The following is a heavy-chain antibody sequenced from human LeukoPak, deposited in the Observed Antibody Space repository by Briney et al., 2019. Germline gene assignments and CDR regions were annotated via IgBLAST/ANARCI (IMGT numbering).Heavy chain of an antibody. Sequence: GGSLRLSCAASGFTFSSYSMNWVRQAPGKGLEWVSSISSSSSYIYYADSVKGRFTISRDNAKNSLYLQMNSLRAEDTAVYYCARAIFGVVNAFDTWGQGTMVTVSS. CDR3: ARAIFGVVNAFDT. V-gene: IGHV3-21*01. J-gene: IGHJ3*02. D-gene: IGHD3-3*01. CDR1: GFTFSSYS. CDR2: ISSSSSYI.